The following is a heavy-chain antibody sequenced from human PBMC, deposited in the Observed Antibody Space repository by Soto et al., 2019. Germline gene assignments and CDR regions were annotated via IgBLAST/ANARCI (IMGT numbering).Heavy chain of an antibody. CDR1: VGSISSGGYF. CDR3: ARTTSGLELFDY. Sequence: PSETLSLTCTVAVGSISSGGYFWSWIRQHPGKGLECIGYIYDSGSTYYNPALKSRVSISVDTSQKQFSLKVTSVTAADTAVYYCARTTSGLELFDYWGPGNLVTVSS. CDR2: IYDSGST. J-gene: IGHJ4*02. V-gene: IGHV4-31*03. D-gene: IGHD1-7*01.